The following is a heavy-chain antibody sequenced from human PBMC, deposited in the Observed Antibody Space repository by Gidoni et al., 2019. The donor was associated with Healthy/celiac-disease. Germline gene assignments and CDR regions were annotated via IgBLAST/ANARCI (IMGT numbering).Heavy chain of an antibody. CDR1: GGTFSSYA. Sequence: QVQLVQSGAEVKKPGSSVKVSCKASGGTFSSYAISWVRQAPGQGLEWMGGIIPIFGTANYAQKFQGRVTITADESTSTAYMELSSLRSEDTAVYYCARRTTVTTYYYYYYGMDVWGQGTTVTVSS. CDR3: ARRTTVTTYYYYYYGMDV. CDR2: IIPIFGTA. V-gene: IGHV1-69*01. J-gene: IGHJ6*02. D-gene: IGHD4-17*01.